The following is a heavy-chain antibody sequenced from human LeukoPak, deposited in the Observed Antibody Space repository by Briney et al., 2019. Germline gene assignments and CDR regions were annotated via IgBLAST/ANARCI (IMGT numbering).Heavy chain of an antibody. CDR3: ASSPFLYYYDSSGYPSEYYFDY. V-gene: IGHV1-18*01. CDR2: ISAYDGNT. D-gene: IGHD3-22*01. Sequence: ASVKVSCKASGYTFTSYGISWVRQAPGQGLEWMGWISAYDGNTNYAQKLQGRVTMTTDTSTSTAYMELRSLRSDDTAVYYCASSPFLYYYDSSGYPSEYYFDYWGQGTLVTVSS. CDR1: GYTFTSYG. J-gene: IGHJ4*02.